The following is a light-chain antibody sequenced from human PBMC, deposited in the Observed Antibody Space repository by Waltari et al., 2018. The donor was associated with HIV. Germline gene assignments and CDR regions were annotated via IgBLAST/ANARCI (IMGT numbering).Light chain of an antibody. Sequence: QSVLTQSPSASGTPGQRVTISCSGSSSNIGSNAVDWYQHLPGTAPKPLIHTNNQRPSGIPDRFSGSKAGTSASLAISGLQSEEESDYYCAAWDDSLNGYVFGSGTKVTVL. CDR2: TNN. J-gene: IGLJ1*01. CDR3: AAWDDSLNGYV. CDR1: SSNIGSNA. V-gene: IGLV1-44*01.